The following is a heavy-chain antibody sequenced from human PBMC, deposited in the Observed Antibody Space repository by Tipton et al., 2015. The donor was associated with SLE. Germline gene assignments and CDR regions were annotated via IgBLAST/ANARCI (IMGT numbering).Heavy chain of an antibody. CDR3: ARRSSSGYFDY. J-gene: IGHJ4*02. D-gene: IGHD6-6*01. Sequence: RSLRLSCAASGFTFSSYGMHWVRQAPGKGPEWVAVIWYDGSNKYYADSVKGRFTISRDNSKNTLYLQMNSLRAEDTAVYYCARRSSSGYFDYWGQGTLVTVSS. CDR1: GFTFSSYG. V-gene: IGHV3-33*01. CDR2: IWYDGSNK.